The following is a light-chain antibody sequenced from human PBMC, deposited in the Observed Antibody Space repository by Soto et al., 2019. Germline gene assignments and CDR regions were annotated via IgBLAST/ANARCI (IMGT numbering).Light chain of an antibody. CDR3: QQRSSWPPT. CDR1: QSFRGL. J-gene: IGKJ5*01. Sequence: EVVLTQSPVTLSLSPGERATLSCRASQSFRGLLAWYQQKPGQAPRLLIYDAYNRATGIPPRFSGSGSGTDFSLTISSLEPEDFAVYYCQQRSSWPPTFGQGTRLDIK. V-gene: IGKV3-11*01. CDR2: DAY.